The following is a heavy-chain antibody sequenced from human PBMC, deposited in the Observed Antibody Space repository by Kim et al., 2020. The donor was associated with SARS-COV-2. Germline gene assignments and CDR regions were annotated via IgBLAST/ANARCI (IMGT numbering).Heavy chain of an antibody. Sequence: GGYLRLSCAASGFTFSSYAMSWVRQAPGKGLEWVSAISGSGGSTYYADSVKGRFTISRDNSKNTLYLQMNSLRAEDTAVYYCATNLRTYCGGDCYSGYFDLWGRGTLVTVSS. D-gene: IGHD2-21*02. V-gene: IGHV3-23*01. CDR1: GFTFSSYA. CDR2: ISGSGGST. CDR3: ATNLRTYCGGDCYSGYFDL. J-gene: IGHJ2*01.